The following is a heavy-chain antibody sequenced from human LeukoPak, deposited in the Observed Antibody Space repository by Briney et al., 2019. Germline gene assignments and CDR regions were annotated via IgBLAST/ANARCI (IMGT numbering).Heavy chain of an antibody. CDR1: GGTFSSYA. CDR2: IIPIFGTA. D-gene: IGHD1-1*01. J-gene: IGHJ6*03. CDR3: ARSPGTVYYYYYMDV. V-gene: IGHV1-69*05. Sequence: GASVKVSCKASGGTFSSYAISWVRQAPGQGLEWMGGIIPIFGTAYYAQKFQGRVTITTDESTSTAYMELSSLRSEDTAVYYCARSPGTVYYYYYMDVWGKGTTVTVSS.